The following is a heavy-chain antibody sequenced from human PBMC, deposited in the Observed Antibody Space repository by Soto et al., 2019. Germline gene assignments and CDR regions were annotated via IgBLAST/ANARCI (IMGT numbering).Heavy chain of an antibody. J-gene: IGHJ6*02. D-gene: IGHD3-9*01. CDR2: INPNSGGT. V-gene: IGHV1-2*04. CDR1: GYTFTGYY. Sequence: GASVKVSCKASGYTFTGYYMHWVRQAPGQGLEWMGWINPNSGGTNYAQKFQGWVTMTRDTSISTAYMELSRLRSDDTAVYYCARDRRYFDWLALGRYYGMDVWGQGTTVTVSS. CDR3: ARDRRYFDWLALGRYYGMDV.